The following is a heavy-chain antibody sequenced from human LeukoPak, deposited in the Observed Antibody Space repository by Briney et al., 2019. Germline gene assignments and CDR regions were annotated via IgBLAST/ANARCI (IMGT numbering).Heavy chain of an antibody. V-gene: IGHV3-23*01. J-gene: IGHJ4*02. CDR3: AKDYCSSTSCHFFDY. CDR1: GFTFSSYA. Sequence: GGSLRLSCAASGFTFSSYAMSWVRQAPGKGLECVSAISGSGGSTYYADSVKGRFTISRDDSKNTLSLQMNSLRADDTAVYYCAKDYCSSTSCHFFDYWGQGTLVTVSS. CDR2: ISGSGGST. D-gene: IGHD2-2*01.